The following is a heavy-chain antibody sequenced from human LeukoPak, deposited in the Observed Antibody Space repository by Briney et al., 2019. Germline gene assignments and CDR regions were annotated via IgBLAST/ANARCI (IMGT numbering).Heavy chain of an antibody. CDR3: ARDRGSDGSDQLDP. Sequence: SETLSLTCTVSGVSISNFYLIWVRQPAGKGLEWIGRIYSGGITIYNPSLKSRVTMSVDTSKNQFSLKLSSVTPADTAVYYCARDRGSDGSDQLDPWGQGTLVTVSS. V-gene: IGHV4-4*07. CDR2: IYSGGIT. D-gene: IGHD3-10*01. J-gene: IGHJ5*02. CDR1: GVSISNFY.